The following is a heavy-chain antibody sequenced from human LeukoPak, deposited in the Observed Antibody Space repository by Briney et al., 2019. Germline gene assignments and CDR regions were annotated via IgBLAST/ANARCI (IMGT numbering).Heavy chain of an antibody. Sequence: SGPTLVNPTQTLTLTCTFSGFSLSTSGVGVGWIRQPPGKGLEWIGEINHSGSTNYNPSLKSRVTISVDTSKNQFSLKLSSVTAADTAVYYCASTHFVLLWFGEYNYMDVWGKGTTVTVSS. D-gene: IGHD3-10*01. V-gene: IGHV4-39*07. CDR2: INHSGST. CDR1: GFSLSTSGVG. J-gene: IGHJ6*03. CDR3: ASTHFVLLWFGEYNYMDV.